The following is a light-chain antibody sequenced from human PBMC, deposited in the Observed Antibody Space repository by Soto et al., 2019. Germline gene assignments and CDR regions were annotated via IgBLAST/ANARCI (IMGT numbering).Light chain of an antibody. CDR2: SNN. CDR3: AAWDDSLNGANYV. J-gene: IGLJ1*01. Sequence: QCVLTQPASASGTPGRRVTISCSGSSSNIGSNTVNWYQQLPGTAPKLLIYSNNQRPSGVPDRFSGSKSGTSASLAISGLQSEDEADYYCAAWDDSLNGANYVFGTGTKVTVL. V-gene: IGLV1-44*01. CDR1: SSNIGSNT.